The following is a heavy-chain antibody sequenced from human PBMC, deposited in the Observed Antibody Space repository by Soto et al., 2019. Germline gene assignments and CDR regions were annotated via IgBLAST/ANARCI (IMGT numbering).Heavy chain of an antibody. J-gene: IGHJ4*02. CDR3: ARGRYGDY. Sequence: QVHLLQSGAEVKKPGASVKVSCKGSGYAFTTYGITWVRQAPGQGLEWMGWISAHNGNTNYAQKLQGRVTVTRDTSTSTAYMELRSLRSDDTAVYSCARGRYGDYWGQGALVTVSS. CDR2: ISAHNGNT. CDR1: GYAFTTYG. V-gene: IGHV1-18*01. D-gene: IGHD1-1*01.